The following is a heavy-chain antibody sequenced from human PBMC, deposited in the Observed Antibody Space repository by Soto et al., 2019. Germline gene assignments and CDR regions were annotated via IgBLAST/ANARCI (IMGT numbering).Heavy chain of an antibody. J-gene: IGHJ6*03. D-gene: IGHD3-9*01. Sequence: ASLKVSCKASGYTFTSYDINWVRQATGQGLEWMGWMNPNSGNTGYAQKFQGRVTMTRNTSISTAYMELSSLRSEDTAVYYCARGVLEYDILTGSSYYYYYMYVWGKGTTVTVSS. CDR1: GYTFTSYD. CDR3: ARGVLEYDILTGSSYYYYYMYV. V-gene: IGHV1-8*01. CDR2: MNPNSGNT.